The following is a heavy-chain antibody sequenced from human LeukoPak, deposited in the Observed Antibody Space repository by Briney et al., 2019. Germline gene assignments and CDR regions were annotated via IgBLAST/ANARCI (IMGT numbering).Heavy chain of an antibody. J-gene: IGHJ6*02. Sequence: GESLKISCKGSGYSFTSYWIGWVRQMPGKGLEWMGIIYPGDSDTRYSPSFQGQVTISADKSISTAYLQWSSLKASDTAMYYCARLNSSGDYYYYYGMDVWGQGTTVTVSS. V-gene: IGHV5-51*01. D-gene: IGHD2-15*01. CDR1: GYSFTSYW. CDR3: ARLNSSGDYYYYYGMDV. CDR2: IYPGDSDT.